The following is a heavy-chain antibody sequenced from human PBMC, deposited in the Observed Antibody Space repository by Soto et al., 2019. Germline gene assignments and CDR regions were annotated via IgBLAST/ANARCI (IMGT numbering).Heavy chain of an antibody. J-gene: IGHJ5*02. CDR2: IYYTGTT. CDR1: GGSISSGGYY. Sequence: QVQLQESGPGLVKPSRTLSLTCTVSGGSISSGGYYWSWIRQHPGKGLEWIGYIYYTGTTYYNPSLKSRVTISVDTSKNQFSLELISVTAADTAVYYCARVYGDYRSWFDPWGQGTLVTVSS. CDR3: ARVYGDYRSWFDP. D-gene: IGHD4-17*01. V-gene: IGHV4-31*03.